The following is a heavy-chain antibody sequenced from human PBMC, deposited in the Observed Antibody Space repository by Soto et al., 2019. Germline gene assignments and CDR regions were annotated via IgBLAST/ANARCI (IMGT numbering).Heavy chain of an antibody. D-gene: IGHD3-16*01. CDR1: GGSISSSSYY. Sequence: SETLSLTCTVSGGSISSSSYYWGWIRQPPGKGLEWIGSIYYSGSTYYNPSLKSRVTISVDTSKNQFSLKLSSVTAADTAVYYCARLPPPRGERLRLLYYFDYWGQGTLVTVSS. CDR3: ARLPPPRGERLRLLYYFDY. J-gene: IGHJ4*02. V-gene: IGHV4-39*01. CDR2: IYYSGST.